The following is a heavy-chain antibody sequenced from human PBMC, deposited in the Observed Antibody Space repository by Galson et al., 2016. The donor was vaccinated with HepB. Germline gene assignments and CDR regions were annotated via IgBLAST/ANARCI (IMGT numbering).Heavy chain of an antibody. Sequence: SLRLSCAASGFTLNNYALNWVRQAPGKGLEWVALISYDGFNKYYADSVKGRFTISRDNSKNTLYLQMNSLRAEDTAVYHRTKDVGPIFYDYWGQGTLVTVSS. V-gene: IGHV3-30*04. CDR1: GFTLNNYA. CDR2: ISYDGFNK. D-gene: IGHD1-26*01. J-gene: IGHJ4*02. CDR3: TKDVGPIFYDY.